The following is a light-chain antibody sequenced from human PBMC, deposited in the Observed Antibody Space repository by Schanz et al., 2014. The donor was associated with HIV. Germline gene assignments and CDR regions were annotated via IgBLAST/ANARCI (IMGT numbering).Light chain of an antibody. CDR2: DNN. CDR1: SSNIGNNY. V-gene: IGLV1-51*01. Sequence: QSVLTQPPSVSAAPGQKVTISCSGSSSNIGNNYVSWYQHLPGTAPKLLIYDNNKRPSGIPDRFSASKSGTSATLGITGLQTGDEADYYCGTWDSSLSGVVFGGGTKLTVL. J-gene: IGLJ2*01. CDR3: GTWDSSLSGVV.